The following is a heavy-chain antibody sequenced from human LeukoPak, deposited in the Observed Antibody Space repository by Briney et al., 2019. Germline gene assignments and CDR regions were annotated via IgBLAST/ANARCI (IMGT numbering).Heavy chain of an antibody. CDR3: ARDRTSGYNWFDP. V-gene: IGHV1-2*02. D-gene: IGHD3-22*01. J-gene: IGHJ5*02. CDR2: INPYSGDT. CDR1: GSTFTPYY. Sequence: ASVRVSCTASGSTFTPYYMHWVRQAPGQGLEGMGWINPYSGDTNYAQKFQGRVTMTRDTSISTAYMELSRLTSDDTAMYYCARDRTSGYNWFDPWGQGTLVTVSS.